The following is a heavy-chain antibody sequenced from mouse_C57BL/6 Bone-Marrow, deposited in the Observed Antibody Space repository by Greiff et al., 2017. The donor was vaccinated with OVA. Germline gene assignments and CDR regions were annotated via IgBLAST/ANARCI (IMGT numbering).Heavy chain of an antibody. CDR3: ARAGWLGTDY. D-gene: IGHD2-3*01. Sequence: QVQLKQPGAELVKPGASVKLSCKASGYTFTSYWMHWVKQRPGQGLEWIGMIHPNSGSTNYNEKFKSKATLTVDKSSSTANMQISSLTSEDSAVYCCARAGWLGTDYWGQGTTLTVSS. V-gene: IGHV1-64*01. CDR2: IHPNSGST. J-gene: IGHJ2*01. CDR1: GYTFTSYW.